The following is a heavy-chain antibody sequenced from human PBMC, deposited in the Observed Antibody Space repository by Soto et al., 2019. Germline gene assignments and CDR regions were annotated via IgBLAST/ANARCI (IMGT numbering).Heavy chain of an antibody. CDR1: GVSISNSSYF. D-gene: IGHD2-15*01. CDR3: ASHCEVYCWFDP. J-gene: IGHJ5*02. V-gene: IGHV4-39*01. Sequence: SETLSLTCSISGVSISNSSYFWGWIRQPPGKGLEWIASIFYSGSIHYNPSLKSRVTISVDTSKNQFSLKLNSVTAAVSAMYYCASHCEVYCWFDPWGQGTLVTVSS. CDR2: IFYSGSI.